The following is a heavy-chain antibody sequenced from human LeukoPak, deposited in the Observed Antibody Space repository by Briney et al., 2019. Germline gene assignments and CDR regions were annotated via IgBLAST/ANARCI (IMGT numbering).Heavy chain of an antibody. CDR2: IFHTGNT. V-gene: IGHV4-4*02. D-gene: IGHD2-8*01. J-gene: IGHJ4*02. Sequence: PSGSLSLTCAVSGVSINTSNWWSWVRQFPGEGLEWIGEIFHTGNTNYNPSLKSRVTISVDKSNNHFSLKLTSVTASDTAVYFCARVRGRDGYFDYWGQGALVTVSS. CDR1: GVSINTSNW. CDR3: ARVRGRDGYFDY.